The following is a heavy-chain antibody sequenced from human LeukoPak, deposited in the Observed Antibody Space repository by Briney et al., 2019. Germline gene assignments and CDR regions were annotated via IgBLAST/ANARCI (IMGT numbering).Heavy chain of an antibody. CDR1: QFTFSSYW. CDR3: AKDGDCFNGVCYFYFDY. D-gene: IGHD2-8*01. CDR2: IKQDGSEK. Sequence: GGSLRLSCVASQFTFSSYWMSWVRQAPGKGLEWVANIKQDGSEKYYVDSVKGRFTIYRDNAKNSLYLQMNSLRAEDTAVYYCAKDGDCFNGVCYFYFDYWGQGTLATVSS. V-gene: IGHV3-7*03. J-gene: IGHJ4*02.